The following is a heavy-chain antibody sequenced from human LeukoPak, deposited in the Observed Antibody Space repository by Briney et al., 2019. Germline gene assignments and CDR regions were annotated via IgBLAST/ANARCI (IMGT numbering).Heavy chain of an antibody. V-gene: IGHV4-59*01. CDR2: IYYSGST. D-gene: IGHD5-24*01. CDR1: GGSITSYY. CDR3: ARVRRDGYNSPDY. J-gene: IGHJ4*02. Sequence: PSETLSLTCTVSGGSITSYYWSWIRQPPGKGLECIGYIYYSGSTYYSPSLKSRVTISVDTSKNQFSLKLSSVTAADTAVYYCARVRRDGYNSPDYWGQGTLVTVSS.